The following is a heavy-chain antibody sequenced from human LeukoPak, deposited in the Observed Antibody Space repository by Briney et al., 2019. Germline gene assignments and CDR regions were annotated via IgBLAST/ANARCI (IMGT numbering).Heavy chain of an antibody. V-gene: IGHV5-51*01. CDR3: ARHDSSGYYYSDY. Sequence: KAGESLKISCKGSGYSFTSYWIGWVRQMPGKGLEWMGIIYPGDSDTKYSPSFQGQVTISADKSITTAYLQWSSLKASDTAMYYCARHDSSGYYYSDYWGQGTLVTVSS. CDR1: GYSFTSYW. D-gene: IGHD3-22*01. J-gene: IGHJ4*02. CDR2: IYPGDSDT.